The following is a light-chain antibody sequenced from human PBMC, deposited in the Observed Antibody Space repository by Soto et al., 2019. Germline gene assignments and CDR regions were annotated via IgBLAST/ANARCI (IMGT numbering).Light chain of an antibody. CDR2: AAS. CDR3: PQSYSTSIT. V-gene: IGKV1-39*01. CDR1: QGISTY. Sequence: DIQLTQSPSFLSASVGDRVTITCRASQGISTYLAWYQQKPGKAPKLLIYAASTLQSGVPSRFSGSGSGTDFTLTISSLQPEDFATYYCPQSYSTSITFGQGTRLEIK. J-gene: IGKJ5*01.